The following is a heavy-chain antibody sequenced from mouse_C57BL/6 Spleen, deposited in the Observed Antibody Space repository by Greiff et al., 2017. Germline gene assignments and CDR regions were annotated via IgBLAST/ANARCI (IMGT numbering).Heavy chain of an antibody. D-gene: IGHD3-2*02. CDR1: GYSITSGYY. Sequence: EVQLQESGPGLVKPSQSLSLTCSVTGYSITSGYYWNWIRQFPGNKLEWMGYISYDGSNNYNPSLKNRISITRDTSKNQFFLKLNSVTTEGTATYYWAKDTQEGFGFWGQGTTLTVSS. CDR2: ISYDGSN. J-gene: IGHJ2*01. CDR3: AKDTQEGFGF. V-gene: IGHV3-6*01.